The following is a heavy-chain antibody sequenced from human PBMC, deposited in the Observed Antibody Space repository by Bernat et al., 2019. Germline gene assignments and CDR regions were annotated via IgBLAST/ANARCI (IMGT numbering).Heavy chain of an antibody. D-gene: IGHD4-23*01. CDR1: GGSISSYY. V-gene: IGHV4-59*01. J-gene: IGHJ5*02. Sequence: QVQLQESGPGLVKPSETLSLTCTVSGGSISSYYWSWIRQPPGKGLEWIGYIYYSGSTNYNPSLKSRVTISVDTSKNQFSLKLSSVTAADTAVYYCARSVGTGWFDPWGQGTLVTVSS. CDR2: IYYSGST. CDR3: ARSVGTGWFDP.